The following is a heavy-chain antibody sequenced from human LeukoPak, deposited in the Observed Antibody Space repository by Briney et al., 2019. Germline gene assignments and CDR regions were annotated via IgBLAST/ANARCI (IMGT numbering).Heavy chain of an antibody. D-gene: IGHD6-6*01. J-gene: IGHJ6*04. CDR1: GGPISSGGYY. V-gene: IGHV4-31*03. CDR3: AREPQLAGTMDV. Sequence: SETLSLTCTVSGGPISSGGYYWSWIRQHPGKGLEWIGYIYYSGSTYYNPSLKSRVTISVDTSKNQFSLKLSPVAAADTAVYYCAREPQLAGTMDVWGKGTTVTVSS. CDR2: IYYSGST.